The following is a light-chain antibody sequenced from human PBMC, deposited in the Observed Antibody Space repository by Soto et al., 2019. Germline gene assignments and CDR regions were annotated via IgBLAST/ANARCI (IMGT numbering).Light chain of an antibody. J-gene: IGKJ1*01. CDR2: GAS. V-gene: IGKV3-20*01. CDR3: QQYGSSETWT. CDR1: QSVSSSY. Sequence: EIVLTQSPGTLSLSPGERATLSFMAIQSVSSSYLAWYQQKPGQAPRLLIYGASSRATGIPDRFSGSGSGTDFTLTISRLEPEDFAVYYCQQYGSSETWTFGQGTKVDIK.